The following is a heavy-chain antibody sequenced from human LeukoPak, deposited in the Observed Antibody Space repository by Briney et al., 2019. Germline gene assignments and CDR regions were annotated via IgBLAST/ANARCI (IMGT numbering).Heavy chain of an antibody. J-gene: IGHJ5*01. Sequence: SGTLSLTCSVSGASVTSHPWSWIRQPPGKQLESIGMIYNSVTTNYRPSLKSRVTISVDASKNQLSLKLSSVTAADTAVYYCARGGASSHWFGSWGQGTLVTVSS. D-gene: IGHD6-13*01. CDR2: IYNSVTT. CDR1: GASVTSHP. V-gene: IGHV4-59*02. CDR3: ARGGASSHWFGS.